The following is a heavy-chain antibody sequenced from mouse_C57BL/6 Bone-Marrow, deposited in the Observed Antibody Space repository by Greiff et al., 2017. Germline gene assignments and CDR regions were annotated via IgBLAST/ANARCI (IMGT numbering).Heavy chain of an antibody. D-gene: IGHD3-3*01. J-gene: IGHJ3*01. CDR2: IYPRSGNT. CDR3: ARRDLGAWFAY. CDR1: GYTFTSYG. V-gene: IGHV1-81*01. Sequence: VQLQESGAELARPGASVKLSCKASGYTFTSYGISWVKQRTGQGLEWIGEIYPRSGNTYYNEKFKGKATLTADKSSSTAYMELHSLTSEDSAVYFCARRDLGAWFAYWGQGTLVTVSA.